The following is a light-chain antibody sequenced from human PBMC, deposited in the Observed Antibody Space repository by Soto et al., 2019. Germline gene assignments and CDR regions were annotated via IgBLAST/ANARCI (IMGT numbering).Light chain of an antibody. Sequence: EVGLTQAPVTLSLSPGERATLSCRATQRFRGRLAWYQQRPGQAPRLLIYAAYNRATGIPPRFSGSGSGTDFTLTISSLEPEDSAVYYCQQRHMWPITFGQGTRLENK. J-gene: IGKJ5*01. CDR3: QQRHMWPIT. CDR2: AAY. V-gene: IGKV3-11*01. CDR1: QRFRGR.